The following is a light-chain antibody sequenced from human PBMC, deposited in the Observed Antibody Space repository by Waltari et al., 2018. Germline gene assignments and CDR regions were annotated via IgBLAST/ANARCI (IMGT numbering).Light chain of an antibody. CDR1: QSVRGS. CDR3: QHYVRLPAT. V-gene: IGKV3-20*01. CDR2: GAS. Sequence: EIVLTQSPGTLSLSPGERATLSCRASQSVRGSLAWYQQNAGHAPSLLIYGASSRAPGSPDRVSGGGSGTDFSLTISRLGPEDFAVYYCQHYVRLPATFGQGTKVEI. J-gene: IGKJ1*01.